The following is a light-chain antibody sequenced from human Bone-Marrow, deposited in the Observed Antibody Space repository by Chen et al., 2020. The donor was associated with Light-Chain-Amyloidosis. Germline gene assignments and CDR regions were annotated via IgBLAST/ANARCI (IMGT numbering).Light chain of an antibody. Sequence: SYELTQPPSVSVSPGQTARITCSGDDLPTKYAYLYQQKPGQAPVLVIHRDTERPSGISERFSGSSSGTPATLTISGVQAEDEADYHCQSADSSGTYEVIFGGGTKLTVL. J-gene: IGLJ2*01. CDR3: QSADSSGTYEVI. CDR1: DLPTKY. CDR2: RDT. V-gene: IGLV3-25*03.